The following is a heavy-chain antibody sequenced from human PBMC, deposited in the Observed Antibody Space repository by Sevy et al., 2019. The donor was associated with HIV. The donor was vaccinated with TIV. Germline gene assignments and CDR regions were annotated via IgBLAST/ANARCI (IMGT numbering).Heavy chain of an antibody. CDR1: GFSFSTYA. D-gene: IGHD3-22*01. Sequence: GGSLRLSCAASGFSFSTYAMTWVRQAPGKGLEWVSAISGSGSNTYNADSVKGRFTISRDNSKNTLYLQMNSLRAEDTAVYYSAKEGPGYNYDSSGYFPSWGQGTLVTVSS. CDR2: ISGSGSNT. V-gene: IGHV3-23*01. J-gene: IGHJ4*02. CDR3: AKEGPGYNYDSSGYFPS.